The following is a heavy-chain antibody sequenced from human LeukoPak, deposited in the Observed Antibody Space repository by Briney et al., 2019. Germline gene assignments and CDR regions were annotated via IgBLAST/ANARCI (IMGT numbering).Heavy chain of an antibody. V-gene: IGHV4-59*01. J-gene: IGHJ2*01. CDR1: GVSISSYY. CDR2: IYYLGST. Sequence: SQTLSLTCTVSGVSISSYYWSWIRQPPGKGLEWVGHIYYLGSTNYNPSLKSRVTISIDTSKNYFSLKLNSVIAADTAVYYCARDRPGSYWYFDLWGRGTLVTVSS. D-gene: IGHD3-10*01. CDR3: ARDRPGSYWYFDL.